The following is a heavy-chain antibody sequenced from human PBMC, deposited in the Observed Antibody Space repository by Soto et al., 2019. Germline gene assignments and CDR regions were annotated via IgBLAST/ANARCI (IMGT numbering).Heavy chain of an antibody. V-gene: IGHV1-18*01. CDR1: GYTFTSYG. D-gene: IGHD4-17*01. J-gene: IGHJ5*02. CDR3: ARDGEHDYGAPKHNWFDP. CDR2: FSAYNGNT. Sequence: QVPLVQSGAEVKKPRASVKVSCKASGYTFTSYGISWVRQAPGQGLEWMGWFSAYNGNTNYAHKLQGRVTMTTDTSTSTAYMALRSLRSDDAAVYYCARDGEHDYGAPKHNWFDPWGHGTLATVSS.